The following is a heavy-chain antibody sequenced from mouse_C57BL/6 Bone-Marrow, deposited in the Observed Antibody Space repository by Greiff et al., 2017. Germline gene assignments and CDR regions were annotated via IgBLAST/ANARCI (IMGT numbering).Heavy chain of an antibody. J-gene: IGHJ1*03. V-gene: IGHV1-55*01. CDR3: ARGGAYSNVWYFDV. CDR1: GYTFTSYW. D-gene: IGHD2-5*01. Sequence: QVQLQQPGAELVKPGASVKMSCKASGYTFTSYWITWVKQRPGQGLEWIGDIYPGSGSTNYNEKFKSKATLTVDTSSSTAYMQLSSLTSEDSAVYYCARGGAYSNVWYFDVWGTGTTVTVSS. CDR2: IYPGSGST.